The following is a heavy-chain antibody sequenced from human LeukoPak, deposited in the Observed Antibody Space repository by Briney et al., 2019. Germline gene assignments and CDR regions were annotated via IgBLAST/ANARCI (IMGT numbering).Heavy chain of an antibody. D-gene: IGHD5-12*01. V-gene: IGHV4-4*07. CDR2: IYTSGST. CDR1: GGSISSYY. J-gene: IGHJ3*02. Sequence: SETLSLTCTVSGGSISSYYWSWIRQPAGKGLEWIGRIYTSGSTNYNPSLKSRVTMLVDTSKNQFSLKLSSVTAADTAVYYCARGPDIVATFYAFDIWGQGTMVTVSS. CDR3: ARGPDIVATFYAFDI.